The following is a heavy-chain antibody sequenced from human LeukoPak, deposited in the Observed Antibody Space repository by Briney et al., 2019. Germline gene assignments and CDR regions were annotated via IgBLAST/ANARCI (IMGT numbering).Heavy chain of an antibody. V-gene: IGHV4-59*01. CDR3: ARDRVAAAGTRWYYYYGMDV. J-gene: IGHJ6*02. CDR2: IYYSGST. D-gene: IGHD6-13*01. Sequence: SETLSLTCTVSGVSISSYYWSWIRQPPGKGLEWIGYIYYSGSTNYNPSLKSRVTISVDTSKNQFSLKLSSVTAADTAVYYCARDRVAAAGTRWYYYYGMDVWGQGTTVTVSS. CDR1: GVSISSYY.